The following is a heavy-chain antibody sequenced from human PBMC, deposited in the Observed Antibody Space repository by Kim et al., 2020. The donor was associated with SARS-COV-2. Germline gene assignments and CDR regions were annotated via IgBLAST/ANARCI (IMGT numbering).Heavy chain of an antibody. Sequence: GAVQDRFPLSRANAKNSLYLQMHSLRAEDTAVYYCARGEGYYFPPGTFDYWGQGTLVTVSS. J-gene: IGHJ4*02. V-gene: IGHV3-11*01. D-gene: IGHD1-26*01. CDR3: ARGEGYYFPPGTFDY.